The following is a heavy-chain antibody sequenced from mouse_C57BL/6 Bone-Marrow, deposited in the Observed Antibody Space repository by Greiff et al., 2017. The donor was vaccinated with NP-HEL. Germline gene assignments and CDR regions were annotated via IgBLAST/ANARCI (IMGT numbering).Heavy chain of an antibody. Sequence: EVKLVESGGDLVKPGGSLKLSCAASGFTFSSYGMSWVRQTPDKRLEWVATISSGGSYTYYPDSVKGRFTISRDNAKNTLYLQMSSLKSEDTAMYYCARRGYGSSFFAYWGQGTLVTVSA. CDR1: GFTFSSYG. J-gene: IGHJ3*01. CDR3: ARRGYGSSFFAY. D-gene: IGHD1-1*01. V-gene: IGHV5-6*02. CDR2: ISSGGSYT.